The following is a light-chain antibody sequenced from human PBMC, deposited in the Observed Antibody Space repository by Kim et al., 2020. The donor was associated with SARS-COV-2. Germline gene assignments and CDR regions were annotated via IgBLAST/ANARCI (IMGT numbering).Light chain of an antibody. CDR2: QDS. V-gene: IGLV3-1*01. CDR1: KLGDKY. CDR3: QAWDSSTVV. J-gene: IGLJ2*01. Sequence: VSPGQTASITCSGDKLGDKYACWYQQKPGQSPVLVIYQDSKRPSGIPERFSGSNSGNTATLTISGTQAMDESDYYCQAWDSSTVVFGGGTKLTVL.